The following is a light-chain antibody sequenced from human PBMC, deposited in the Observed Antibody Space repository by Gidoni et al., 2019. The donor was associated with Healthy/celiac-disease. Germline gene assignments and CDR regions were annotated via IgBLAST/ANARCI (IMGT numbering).Light chain of an antibody. CDR1: QSISSY. Sequence: DIQMTQSPSSLSASVGDRVTITCRTSQSISSYLNWYQQKPGKAPKLLIYAASSLQRGFPSRFSGSGSGTDFTLTISSLQPEDFATYYCQQSYSTLAITFGQGTRLEIK. J-gene: IGKJ5*01. CDR3: QQSYSTLAIT. CDR2: AAS. V-gene: IGKV1-39*01.